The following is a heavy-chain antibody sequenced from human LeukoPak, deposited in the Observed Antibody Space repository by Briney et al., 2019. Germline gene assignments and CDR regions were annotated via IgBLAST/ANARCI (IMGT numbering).Heavy chain of an antibody. CDR2: MNPNSGNT. CDR3: ARLHSSGWYGGDAFDI. Sequence: GASVKVSCKASGYTFTSYDINWVRQATGQGLEWMGWMNPNSGNTGYAQKFQGRVTMTRKTSISTAYMELSSLRSEDTAVYYCARLHSSGWYGGDAFDIWGQGTMVTVSS. D-gene: IGHD6-19*01. V-gene: IGHV1-8*01. CDR1: GYTFTSYD. J-gene: IGHJ3*02.